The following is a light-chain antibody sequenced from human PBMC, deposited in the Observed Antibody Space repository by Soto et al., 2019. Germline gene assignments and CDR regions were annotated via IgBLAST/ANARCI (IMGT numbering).Light chain of an antibody. J-gene: IGLJ1*01. Sequence: QLVLTQPPSASGTPGQRVTISCSGSSSNIGSNTVNWYQQLPGTAPKLLIYSNNQRPSGVPDRFSGSKAGTSASLAISGLQFEDEDDYYCAARDDSMNGYVFGTGTKLTVL. CDR2: SNN. V-gene: IGLV1-44*01. CDR1: SSNIGSNT. CDR3: AARDDSMNGYV.